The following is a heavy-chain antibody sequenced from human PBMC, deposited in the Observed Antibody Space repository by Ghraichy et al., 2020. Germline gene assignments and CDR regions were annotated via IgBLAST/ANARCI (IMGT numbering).Heavy chain of an antibody. Sequence: LSLTCAASGITFSSYWMSWVRQAPGKGLEWVANINQDGSEKYYVDSLKGRLTISRDNAKNSLYLQMNSLRVEDTAVYYCARAFASSGWYRDAFDLWGKGTLVTVSS. CDR1: GITFSSYW. J-gene: IGHJ3*01. D-gene: IGHD6-19*01. V-gene: IGHV3-7*01. CDR3: ARAFASSGWYRDAFDL. CDR2: INQDGSEK.